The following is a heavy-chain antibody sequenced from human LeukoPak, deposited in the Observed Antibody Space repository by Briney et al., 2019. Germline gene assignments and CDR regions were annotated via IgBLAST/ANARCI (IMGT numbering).Heavy chain of an antibody. CDR2: IYTSGST. CDR3: ARGLGGAVAGTYYYYYGMDV. V-gene: IGHV4-4*07. J-gene: IGHJ6*02. D-gene: IGHD6-19*01. Sequence: SETLSLTCTVSGGSISSYYWSWIRQPAGKGLEWIGRIYTSGSTNYNPSLKSRVTMSVDTSKNQFSLKLSPVTAADTAVYYCARGLGGAVAGTYYYYYGMDVWGQGTTVTVSS. CDR1: GGSISSYY.